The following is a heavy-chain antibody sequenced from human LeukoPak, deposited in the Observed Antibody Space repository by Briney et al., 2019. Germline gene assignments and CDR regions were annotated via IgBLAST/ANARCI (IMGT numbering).Heavy chain of an antibody. CDR3: ARDLPYYDSSGYDHRRWFDP. CDR2: IIPIFGTA. Sequence: GASVKVSCKASGYTFTGYYMHWVRQAPGQGLEWMGRIIPIFGTANYAQKFQGRVTITTDESTSTAYMELSSLRSEDTAVYYCARDLPYYDSSGYDHRRWFDPWGQGTLVTVSS. CDR1: GYTFTGYY. D-gene: IGHD3-22*01. V-gene: IGHV1-69*05. J-gene: IGHJ5*02.